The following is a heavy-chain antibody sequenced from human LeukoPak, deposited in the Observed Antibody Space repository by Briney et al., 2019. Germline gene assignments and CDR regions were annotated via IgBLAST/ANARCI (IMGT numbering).Heavy chain of an antibody. D-gene: IGHD1-1*01. CDR3: ARRQTAGTSHFDY. CDR2: IFYSEST. J-gene: IGHJ4*02. Sequence: SETLSLTCTVSGGSISSVGYYWGWIRQAPEKGLEWNWDIFYSESTLYNPSLRSRVTICVDTSKNQFSPKLSPVTAPDTAVYYCARRQTAGTSHFDYWGQATLVTVSS. CDR1: GGSISSVGYY. V-gene: IGHV4-39*01.